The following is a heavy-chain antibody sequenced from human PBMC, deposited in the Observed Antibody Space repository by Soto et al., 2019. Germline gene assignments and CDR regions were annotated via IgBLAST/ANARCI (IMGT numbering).Heavy chain of an antibody. Sequence: ASVKFSCKPCGYTFTNFDVHWVRHPPGPGLEWMGIINPCGGRTNYAQKFQGRVTMTRDTSTSTVYLELSSLRSEDTAVYYCARVVMARDSIPTHAFDIWGQGTMVTVSS. J-gene: IGHJ3*02. CDR3: ARVVMARDSIPTHAFDI. CDR2: INPCGGRT. V-gene: IGHV1-46*01. CDR1: GYTFTNFD. D-gene: IGHD2-21*01.